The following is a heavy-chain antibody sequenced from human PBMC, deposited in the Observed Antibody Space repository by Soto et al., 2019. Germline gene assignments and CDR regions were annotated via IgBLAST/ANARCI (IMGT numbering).Heavy chain of an antibody. CDR3: ARDVMSVAGSADY. CDR2: ISSDGGT. J-gene: IGHJ4*02. V-gene: IGHV3-53*02. Sequence: EVQLVETGGGLIQPGGSLRLSCAASAFTVRSNYMSWVRQAPGKGLEWVSTISSDGGTYYTDYVKGRFAISRDNSKNTLYLQMNSLPAEDTAVYYCARDVMSVAGSADYWGQGTLVTVSS. D-gene: IGHD6-19*01. CDR1: AFTVRSNY.